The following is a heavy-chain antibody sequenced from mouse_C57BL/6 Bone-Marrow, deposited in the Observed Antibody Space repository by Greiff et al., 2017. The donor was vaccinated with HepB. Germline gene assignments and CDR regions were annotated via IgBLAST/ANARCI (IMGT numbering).Heavy chain of an antibody. V-gene: IGHV1-64*01. CDR1: GYTFTSYW. Sequence: QVQLQQPGAELVKPGASVKLSCKASGYTFTSYWMHWVKPRPGQGLEWIGMIHPNSGSTNYNEKFKSKATLTVDKSSSTAYMQLSSLTSEDSAVYYCAYDGYYVYFDYWGQGTTLTVSS. J-gene: IGHJ2*01. D-gene: IGHD2-3*01. CDR3: AYDGYYVYFDY. CDR2: IHPNSGST.